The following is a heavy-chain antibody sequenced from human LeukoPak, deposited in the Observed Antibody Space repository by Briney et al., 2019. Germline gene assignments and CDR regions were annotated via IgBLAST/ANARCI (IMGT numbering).Heavy chain of an antibody. J-gene: IGHJ4*02. V-gene: IGHV5-51*01. D-gene: IGHD2-2*01. CDR2: IYPGDSDT. Sequence: GEXXKISFKGSGSRFTSYWIGWVRQMPGKGVEWMGIIYPGDSDTRYSQSFQGKVTISADKSISTAYLQWSSLKASDTAMYYCARQYQLLQSSYYFDYWGQGTLVTVSS. CDR3: ARQYQLLQSSYYFDY. CDR1: GSRFTSYW.